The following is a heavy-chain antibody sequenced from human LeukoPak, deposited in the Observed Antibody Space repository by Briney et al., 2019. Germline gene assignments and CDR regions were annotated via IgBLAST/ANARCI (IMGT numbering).Heavy chain of an antibody. Sequence: GALVKVSCKASGGTFSSYAISWVRQAPGQGLEWMGGIIPIFGTANYAQKFQGRVTITADKSTSTAYMELSSLRSEDTAVYYCARGAVAVRARIHDAFDIWGQGTMVTVSS. CDR1: GGTFSSYA. J-gene: IGHJ3*02. V-gene: IGHV1-69*06. CDR3: ARGAVAVRARIHDAFDI. D-gene: IGHD2-21*01. CDR2: IIPIFGTA.